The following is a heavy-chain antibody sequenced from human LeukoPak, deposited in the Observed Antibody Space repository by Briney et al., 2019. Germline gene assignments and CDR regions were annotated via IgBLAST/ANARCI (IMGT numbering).Heavy chain of an antibody. V-gene: IGHV1-2*02. Sequence: GASVKVSCKASGYTFTDYYMHWVRQAPGQGLEWMGWLNPNSGDTNYAQKSQGRVSMTRDSSISTAYMDLSDLRSDDTAVYSCARGRNIEMTTMSGGSDYWGQGTLVTVSS. CDR2: LNPNSGDT. CDR3: ARGRNIEMTTMSGGSDY. CDR1: GYTFTDYY. D-gene: IGHD5-24*01. J-gene: IGHJ4*02.